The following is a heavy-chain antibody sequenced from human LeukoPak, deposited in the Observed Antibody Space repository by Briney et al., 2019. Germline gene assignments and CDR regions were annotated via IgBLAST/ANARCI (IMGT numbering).Heavy chain of an antibody. Sequence: SETLSLTCAVYGGSFSGYYWSWIRQPPGKGLEWIGEINHSGSTNYNPSLKSRVTISVDTSKNQFSLKLSSVTAADTAVYYCARAGSADSYYYYMDVWGKGTTVTVSS. CDR2: INHSGST. V-gene: IGHV4-34*01. CDR1: GGSFSGYY. D-gene: IGHD3/OR15-3a*01. J-gene: IGHJ6*03. CDR3: ARAGSADSYYYYMDV.